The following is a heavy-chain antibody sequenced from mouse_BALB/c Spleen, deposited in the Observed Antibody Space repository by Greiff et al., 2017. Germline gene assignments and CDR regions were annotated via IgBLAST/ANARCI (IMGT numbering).Heavy chain of an antibody. V-gene: IGHV1-14*01. D-gene: IGHD2-2*01. Sequence: VQLQQSGPELVKPGASVKMSCKASGYTFTSYVMHWVKQKPGQGLEWIGYINPYNDGTKYNEKFKGKATLTSDKPSSTAYMELSSLTSEDSAVYYCARGYGYDVLDYWGQGTSVTVSS. CDR1: GYTFTSYV. J-gene: IGHJ4*01. CDR2: INPYNDGT. CDR3: ARGYGYDVLDY.